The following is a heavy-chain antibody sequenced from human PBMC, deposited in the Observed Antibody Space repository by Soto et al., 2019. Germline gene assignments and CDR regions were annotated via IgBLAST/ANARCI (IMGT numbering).Heavy chain of an antibody. CDR2: IYYSGST. J-gene: IGHJ6*02. Sequence: LSLTCTVSGGSVSSGSYYWSWIRQPPGKGLEWIGYIYYSGSTNYNPSLKSRVTISVDTSKNQFSLKLSSVTAADTAVYYCALGLSYPCNYYYYDYGIVVCGQGTTVTVSS. D-gene: IGHD4-4*01. CDR1: GGSVSSGSYY. CDR3: ALGLSYPCNYYYYDYGIVV. V-gene: IGHV4-61*01.